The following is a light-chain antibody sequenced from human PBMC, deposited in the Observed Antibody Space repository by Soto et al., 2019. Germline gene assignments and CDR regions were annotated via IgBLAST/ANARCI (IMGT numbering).Light chain of an antibody. CDR1: QSVSSNY. V-gene: IGKV3-20*01. CDR2: GAS. CDR3: QRLGT. Sequence: EIVLTQSPGTLSLSPGERATLSCRASQSVSSNYVVWYQQKPGQAPRLLIYGASRRCTGIPDRFSGGGAGTDFNLTISRRESEDFGVYYCQRLGTFGQATRLETK. J-gene: IGKJ5*01.